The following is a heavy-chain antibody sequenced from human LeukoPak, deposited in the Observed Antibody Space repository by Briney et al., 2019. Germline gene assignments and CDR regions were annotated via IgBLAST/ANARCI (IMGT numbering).Heavy chain of an antibody. Sequence: GGSLRLSCAASGFTFSSYGMHWVRQAPGKGLEWVAFIRYDGSNKYYADSVKGRFTISRDNSKNTLYLQMNSLRAEDTAVYYCAKDLGSGYYYLIDYWGQGTLVTVSS. J-gene: IGHJ4*02. V-gene: IGHV3-30*02. CDR2: IRYDGSNK. CDR1: GFTFSSYG. CDR3: AKDLGSGYYYLIDY. D-gene: IGHD3-22*01.